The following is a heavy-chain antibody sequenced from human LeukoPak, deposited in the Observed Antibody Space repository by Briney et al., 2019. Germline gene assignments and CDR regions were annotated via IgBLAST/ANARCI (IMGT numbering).Heavy chain of an antibody. D-gene: IGHD4-17*01. CDR2: ISDSGDST. CDR3: AKAAYGDYVNWFDP. J-gene: IGHJ5*02. Sequence: PGGSLRLSCSASGFTFTSSAMTWVRQLPGKGLDWVSTISDSGDSTYYADSVKGRFTISRDNTKNTLYLQMNSLRAEDTALYYCAKAAYGDYVNWFDPWGQGILVIVSS. CDR1: GFTFTSSA. V-gene: IGHV3-23*01.